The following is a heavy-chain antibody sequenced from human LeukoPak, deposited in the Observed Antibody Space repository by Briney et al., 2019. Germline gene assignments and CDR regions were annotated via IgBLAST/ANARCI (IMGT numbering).Heavy chain of an antibody. Sequence: EASVKVSCKASGYTFTGYYMHWVRQAPGQGLEWMGWINPNSGGTNYAQKFQGRVTMTRDTSISTAYMELSRLRSDDTAVYYCARVKSSSWYYELIRDFDYWGQGTLVTVSS. CDR2: INPNSGGT. V-gene: IGHV1-2*02. CDR3: ARVKSSSWYYELIRDFDY. J-gene: IGHJ4*02. D-gene: IGHD6-13*01. CDR1: GYTFTGYY.